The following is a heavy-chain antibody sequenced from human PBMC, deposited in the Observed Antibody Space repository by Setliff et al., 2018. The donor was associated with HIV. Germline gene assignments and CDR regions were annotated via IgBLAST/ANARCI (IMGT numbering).Heavy chain of an antibody. CDR1: GYTFTDYY. CDR2: INPKSGGT. D-gene: IGHD1-7*01. CDR3: AKDRTGTGTTLHV. J-gene: IGHJ6*04. Sequence: ASVKVSCKASGYTFTDYYIHWVRQAPGQGLEWMGRINPKSGGTNYVQKFQGRVTMTRDTSINTAYLELSRLRSDDTAVYYCAKDRTGTGTTLHVWGKGTMVTVSS. V-gene: IGHV1-2*06.